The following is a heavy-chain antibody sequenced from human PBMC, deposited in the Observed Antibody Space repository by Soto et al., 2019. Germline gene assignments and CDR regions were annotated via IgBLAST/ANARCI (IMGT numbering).Heavy chain of an antibody. J-gene: IGHJ4*02. CDR1: GFIFSNYP. CDR2: VSPSGSNT. V-gene: IGHV3-23*01. D-gene: IGHD6-19*01. Sequence: GGSLRLSCAVSGFIFSNYPMSWVRQAPGKGLEWVSSVSPSGSNTYYADSVKGRFTMSRDNSDNRLHLQMNSLTAEDTAVYFCARRDSSGWYSLGYWGQGTLVTVSS. CDR3: ARRDSSGWYSLGY.